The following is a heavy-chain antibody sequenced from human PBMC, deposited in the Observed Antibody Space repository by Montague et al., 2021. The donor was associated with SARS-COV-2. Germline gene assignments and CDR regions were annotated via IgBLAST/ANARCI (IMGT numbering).Heavy chain of an antibody. D-gene: IGHD1-26*01. J-gene: IGHJ4*02. V-gene: IGHV6-1*01. CDR1: GDSVAGNSAA. Sequence: CAISGDSVAGNSAAWNWVRQSPSRDLEWLVRTYYRSKWYNDYAVSVKSRITIDPDTSKNQISLQLNSVTPEDTAVYYCARTSASSDYWGQGTLVTVSS. CDR3: ARTSASSDY. CDR2: TYYRSKWYN.